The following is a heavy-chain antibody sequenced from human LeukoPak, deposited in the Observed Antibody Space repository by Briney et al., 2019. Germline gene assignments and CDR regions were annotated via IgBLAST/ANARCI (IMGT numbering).Heavy chain of an antibody. D-gene: IGHD6-19*01. Sequence: GGSLRLSCAASGFTFSSYWMHWVRQAPGKGLEWVSGINWNGGSTGYTDSVKSRFTISRDTAKNSLYLQMNSLRAEDTALYYCARLSGPGSGWTTLDYWGQGTLVTVSS. J-gene: IGHJ4*02. CDR1: GFTFSSYW. CDR2: INWNGGST. V-gene: IGHV3-20*04. CDR3: ARLSGPGSGWTTLDY.